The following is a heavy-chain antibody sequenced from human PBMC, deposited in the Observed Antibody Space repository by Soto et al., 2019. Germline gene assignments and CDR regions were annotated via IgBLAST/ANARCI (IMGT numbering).Heavy chain of an antibody. CDR1: GFSLSTIGVG. J-gene: IGHJ6*02. CDR2: IYWDDDK. V-gene: IGHV2-5*02. CDR3: VQSRCGGDCLQSYSSHSYYGLDV. D-gene: IGHD2-21*02. Sequence: QITLKESGPTLVKPTQTLTLTCTFSGFSLSTIGVGVGWIRQPPGKALEWLALIYWDDDKRYSPSLKSSPTVTKDTSKNQVVLTMTNMDPVDTATYYCVQSRCGGDCLQSYSSHSYYGLDVWGQGTTVTVSS.